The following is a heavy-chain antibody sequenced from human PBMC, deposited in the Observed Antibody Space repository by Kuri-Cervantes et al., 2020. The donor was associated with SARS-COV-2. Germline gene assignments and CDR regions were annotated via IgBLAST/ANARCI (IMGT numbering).Heavy chain of an antibody. CDR1: GGSSSGYY. V-gene: IGHV4-38-2*02. Sequence: GSLRLSCTVSGGSSSGYYWGWIRQPPGKGLEWIGSIYHSGSTYYNPSLKSRVTISVDTSKNQFSLKLSSVTAADTAVYYCASVYSSSSPDFDYWGQGTLVTVSS. D-gene: IGHD6-6*01. CDR3: ASVYSSSSPDFDY. J-gene: IGHJ4*02. CDR2: IYHSGST.